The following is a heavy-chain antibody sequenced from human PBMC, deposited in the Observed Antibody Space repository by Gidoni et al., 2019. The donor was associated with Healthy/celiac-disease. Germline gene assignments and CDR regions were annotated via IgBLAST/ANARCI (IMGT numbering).Heavy chain of an antibody. CDR1: GGSISSYY. D-gene: IGHD1-26*01. CDR3: ARTVGARGFPFDY. Sequence: QVQLQESGPGLGKPSETLSLTCTVSGGSISSYYWSWIRQPPGKELECIGYIYYSGSTNYNPSLKSRVTISVDTSKNQFSLKLSSVTAADTAVYYCARTVGARGFPFDYWGQGTLVTVSS. J-gene: IGHJ4*02. V-gene: IGHV4-59*01. CDR2: IYYSGST.